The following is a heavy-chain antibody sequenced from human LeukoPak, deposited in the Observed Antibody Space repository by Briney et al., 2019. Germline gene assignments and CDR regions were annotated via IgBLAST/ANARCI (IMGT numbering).Heavy chain of an antibody. D-gene: IGHD1-1*01. Sequence: GESLKISCKGSGYSFIIYWIGWVRQMPGKGLEWMGIIYPRDSDTRYSPSFQGQVTISADKSITTAYLQWSSLKASDTAMYFCARQGSAVPDYFDYWGQGTLVTVSS. CDR2: IYPRDSDT. CDR3: ARQGSAVPDYFDY. CDR1: GYSFIIYW. J-gene: IGHJ4*02. V-gene: IGHV5-51*01.